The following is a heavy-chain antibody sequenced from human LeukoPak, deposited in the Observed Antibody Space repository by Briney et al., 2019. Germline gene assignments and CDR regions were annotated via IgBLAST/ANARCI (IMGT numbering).Heavy chain of an antibody. V-gene: IGHV5-51*01. CDR3: ARRAAGLDY. CDR1: GSLFTSYW. CDR2: IYPGDSDT. J-gene: IGHJ4*02. D-gene: IGHD6-25*01. Sequence: GGSLQISCQGSGSLFTSYWIGWVRQVPGKGLEWMAIIYPGDSDTRYSPSFQGQVPISADNSIRTACLQWSSLKASDTAMFYCARRAAGLDYWGQGTLVTVSS.